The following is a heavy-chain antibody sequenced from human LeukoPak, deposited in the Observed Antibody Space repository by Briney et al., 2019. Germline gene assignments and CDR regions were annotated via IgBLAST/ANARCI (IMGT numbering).Heavy chain of an antibody. CDR1: GFTFSSYS. Sequence: SGGSLRLSCAASGFTFSSYSMNWVRQAPGKGLEWVSSISSSSSYIYYADSVKGRFTISRDNAKNSLYLQMNSLRAEDTAVYYRARDHEKAHDNPIVVVPAAIRHYYYYGMDVWGQGTTVTVSS. V-gene: IGHV3-21*01. CDR2: ISSSSSYI. J-gene: IGHJ6*02. CDR3: ARDHEKAHDNPIVVVPAAIRHYYYYGMDV. D-gene: IGHD2-2*02.